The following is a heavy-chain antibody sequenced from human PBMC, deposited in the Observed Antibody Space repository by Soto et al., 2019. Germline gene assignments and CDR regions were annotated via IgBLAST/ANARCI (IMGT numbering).Heavy chain of an antibody. CDR1: GGSISSSSYY. D-gene: IGHD2-21*02. V-gene: IGHV4-39*01. CDR3: AGQQGDSHYYYYGMDV. CDR2: IYYSGST. J-gene: IGHJ6*02. Sequence: PPETLCLTCTVSGGSISSSSYYWGRIRQPPGMELEGTGSIYYSGSTYYNPSLKSLISISVDTSKNEFSLKLSSVNAADAAVYYCAGQQGDSHYYYYGMDVWGQGTTVTVSS.